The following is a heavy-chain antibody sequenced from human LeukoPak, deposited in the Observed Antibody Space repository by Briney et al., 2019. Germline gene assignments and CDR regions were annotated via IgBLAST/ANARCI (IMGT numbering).Heavy chain of an antibody. CDR2: IYYSGST. CDR3: ARAGPRAARRISVRGAFDI. V-gene: IGHV4-59*01. D-gene: IGHD6-6*01. J-gene: IGHJ3*02. CDR1: GGSISSYY. Sequence: SETLSLTCTVSGGSISSYYWSWIRQPPGKGLEWIGYIYYSGSTNYNPSLKSRVTISVDTSKNQFSLKLSSVTAADTAVYYCARAGPRAARRISVRGAFDIWGQGTMVTVSS.